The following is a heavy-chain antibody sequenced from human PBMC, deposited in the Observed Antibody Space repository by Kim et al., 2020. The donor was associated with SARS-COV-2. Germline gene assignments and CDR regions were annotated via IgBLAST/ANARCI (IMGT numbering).Heavy chain of an antibody. V-gene: IGHV4-38-2*02. CDR2: IYHSGST. J-gene: IGHJ3*02. Sequence: SETLSLTCTVSGYSISSGYYWGWIRQPPGKGLEWIGSIYHSGSTYYNPSLKSRVTISVDTSKNQFSLKLSSVTAADTAVYYCARPLGRWELRLNAFDIWG. CDR1: GYSISSGYY. CDR3: ARPLGRWELRLNAFDI. D-gene: IGHD1-26*01.